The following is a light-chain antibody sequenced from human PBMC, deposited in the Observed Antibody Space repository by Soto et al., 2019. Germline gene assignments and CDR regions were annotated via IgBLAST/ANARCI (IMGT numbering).Light chain of an antibody. CDR1: QDISNY. V-gene: IGKV1-16*01. CDR3: QQYNSYRT. CDR2: DAS. Sequence: DIQMTQSPSSLSASVGNRVTITCRASQDISNYLAWYQQKPGKAPNLLIYDASSLESGVPSRFSGSGSGTEFTLTITSLQPDDFATYYCQQYNSYRTFGQGTKVDIK. J-gene: IGKJ1*01.